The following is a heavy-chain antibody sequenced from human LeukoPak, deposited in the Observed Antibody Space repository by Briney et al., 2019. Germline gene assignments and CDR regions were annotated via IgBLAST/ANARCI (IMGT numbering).Heavy chain of an antibody. D-gene: IGHD3-3*01. CDR2: ISAYNGNT. J-gene: IGHJ4*02. V-gene: IGHV1-18*01. Sequence: GASVKVSCKASGYTFTSYGISWARQAPGQGLEWMGWISAYNGNTNYAQKLQGRVTMTTDTSTSTAYMELRSLRSDNTAVYYCARADSNDFWSGYSYFDYWGQGTLVTVSS. CDR3: ARADSNDFWSGYSYFDY. CDR1: GYTFTSYG.